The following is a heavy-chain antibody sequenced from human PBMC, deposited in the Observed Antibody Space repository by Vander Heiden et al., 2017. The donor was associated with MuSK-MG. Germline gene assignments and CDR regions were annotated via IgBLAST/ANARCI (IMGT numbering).Heavy chain of an antibody. CDR1: GYTFTSYG. D-gene: IGHD2-15*01. Sequence: QVRLVQSGTEVKKPGASVKVSCEASGYTFTSYGISWVRQAPGQGLEWMGWITAYDGTTKYAQKFQGRVTMTTDTSTNTAYVEVRSLRSDDTAVYYCARDGGYCSGGKCYPPTSWGMDVWGQGTTIRVSS. CDR2: ITAYDGTT. J-gene: IGHJ6*02. CDR3: ARDGGYCSGGKCYPPTSWGMDV. V-gene: IGHV1-18*04.